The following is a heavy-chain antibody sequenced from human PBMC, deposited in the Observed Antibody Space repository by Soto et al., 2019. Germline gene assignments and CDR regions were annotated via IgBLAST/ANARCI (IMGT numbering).Heavy chain of an antibody. CDR2: IWYDGSNK. J-gene: IGHJ4*02. CDR3: ARVSVPYGSGTDHFDY. Sequence: GGSLRLCCAASGFTFSSYGMHWVRQAPGKGLEWVAVIWYDGSNKYYADSVKGRFTISRDNSKNTLYLQMNSLRAEDTAVYYCARVSVPYGSGTDHFDYWGQGTLVTVSS. D-gene: IGHD3-10*01. CDR1: GFTFSSYG. V-gene: IGHV3-33*01.